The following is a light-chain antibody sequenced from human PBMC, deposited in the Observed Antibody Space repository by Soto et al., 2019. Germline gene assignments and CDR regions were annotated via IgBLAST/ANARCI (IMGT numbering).Light chain of an antibody. CDR3: QQYVNLVT. Sequence: DIQMTQSPSSLSASVGDRVTITCQASQDISNRLNWYQQKPGKAPKLLINDASNLEAGVPSRFSGSGSGTDFTFTISSMQPEDSATYSCQQYVNLVTFGGGTKLEIK. CDR2: DAS. CDR1: QDISNR. V-gene: IGKV1-33*01. J-gene: IGKJ4*01.